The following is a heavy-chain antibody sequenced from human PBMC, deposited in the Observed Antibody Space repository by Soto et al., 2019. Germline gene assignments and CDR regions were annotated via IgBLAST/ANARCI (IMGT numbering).Heavy chain of an antibody. J-gene: IGHJ6*03. CDR3: ARARITIFSGADYYYMDV. CDR2: IYYSGST. D-gene: IGHD3-3*01. Sequence: SETLSLTCTVSGGSISSGDYYWSWIRQPPGKGLEWIGYIYYSGSTYYNPSLKSRVTISVDTSKNQFSLKLSSVTAADTAVYYCARARITIFSGADYYYMDVWGKGTTVTVS. V-gene: IGHV4-30-4*01. CDR1: GGSISSGDYY.